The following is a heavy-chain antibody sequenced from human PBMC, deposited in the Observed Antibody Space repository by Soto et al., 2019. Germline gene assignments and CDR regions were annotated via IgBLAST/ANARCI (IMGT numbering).Heavy chain of an antibody. CDR1: GFTFSSYG. CDR2: IWYDGSNK. D-gene: IGHD3-22*01. V-gene: IGHV3-33*01. J-gene: IGHJ4*02. CDR3: ARASYYDSSGYYWVPFDY. Sequence: GGSLRLSCAASGFTFSSYGMHWVRQATGKGLEWVAVIWYDGSNKYYADSVKGRFTISRDNSKNTLYLQMNSLRAEDTAVYYCARASYYDSSGYYWVPFDYWGQGTLVTVSS.